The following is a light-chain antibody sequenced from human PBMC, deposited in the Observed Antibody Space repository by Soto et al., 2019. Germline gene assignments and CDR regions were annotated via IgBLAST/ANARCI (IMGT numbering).Light chain of an antibody. CDR3: QQYNNWPMYT. V-gene: IGKV3-15*01. CDR2: GAS. CDR1: QSVSSN. J-gene: IGKJ2*01. Sequence: EIVMTQSPATLSVSPGERATLSCRASQSVSSNLAWYQQKPGQAPRLLIYGASTRATGIPARFSGSGSGTEFTRSISSLQSEDFAVYYCQQYNNWPMYTFGQGTKLEFK.